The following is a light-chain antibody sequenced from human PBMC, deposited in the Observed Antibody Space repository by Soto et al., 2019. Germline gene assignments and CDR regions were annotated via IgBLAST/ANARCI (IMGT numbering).Light chain of an antibody. CDR3: QQRSSWIT. J-gene: IGKJ5*01. Sequence: IVLTQSPITLSLWPGETAVLSCRASQSISSSLSWYQQRPGQAPRLLIYDVSNRAPGIPARFSGSGSGTVFTLTISSLEPEDFALYYCQQRSSWITFGQGTRLEIE. V-gene: IGKV3-11*01. CDR1: QSISSS. CDR2: DVS.